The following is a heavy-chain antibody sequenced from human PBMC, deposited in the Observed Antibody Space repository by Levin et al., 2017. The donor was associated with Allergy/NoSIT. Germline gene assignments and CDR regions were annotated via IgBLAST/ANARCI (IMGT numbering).Heavy chain of an antibody. J-gene: IGHJ4*02. D-gene: IGHD4-17*01. CDR3: ARSRTVTTRAGYDY. V-gene: IGHV3-48*02. Sequence: GESLKISCAXXXXXSINYTRNWGRQGPRKGLEWVSYISSSSSTIYYADSVKGRFTISRDNAKNSLYLQMNSLRDEDTAVYYCARSRTVTTRAGYDYWGQGTLVTVSS. CDR2: ISSSSSTI. CDR1: XXXSINYT.